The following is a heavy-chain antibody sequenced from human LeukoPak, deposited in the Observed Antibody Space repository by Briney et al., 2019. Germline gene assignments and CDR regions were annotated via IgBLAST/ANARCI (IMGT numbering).Heavy chain of an antibody. CDR1: GFTFSTYW. CDR3: ATDVPAASIFGY. D-gene: IGHD2-2*01. CDR2: ISSDGSNT. J-gene: IGHJ4*02. Sequence: GGSLRLSCAASGFTFSTYWMHWVRHAPGTGLVWVSLISSDGSNTNYADSVKGRFTVSRDNAKNTLYLQMNSLRAEDTAVYYCATDVPAASIFGYWGQGTLVTVSS. V-gene: IGHV3-74*01.